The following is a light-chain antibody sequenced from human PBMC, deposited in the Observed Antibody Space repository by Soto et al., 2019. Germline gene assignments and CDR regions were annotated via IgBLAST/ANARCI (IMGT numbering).Light chain of an antibody. CDR2: DAS. Sequence: DIQMTQSPSTLSASVGDRVTITCRASQSISSWLAWYQQKPGKAPKLLIYDASNLETGVPSRFSGSGSGTDFTFTISRLQPEDIATYYCQHCDNIPTFGQGTRLEIK. V-gene: IGKV1-33*01. CDR3: QHCDNIPT. J-gene: IGKJ5*01. CDR1: QSISSW.